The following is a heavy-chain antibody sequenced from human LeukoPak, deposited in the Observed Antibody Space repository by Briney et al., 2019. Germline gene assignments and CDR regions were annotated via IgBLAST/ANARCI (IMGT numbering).Heavy chain of an antibody. D-gene: IGHD3-10*01. V-gene: IGHV3-53*01. CDR2: IYSGGST. CDR3: ARGYGSGSLFLDY. J-gene: IGHJ4*02. CDR1: GFTVSSNL. Sequence: GGSLRLSCAASGFTVSSNLMSWVRQAPGKGLEWVSVIYSGGSTYYADSVKGRFTISRDNSKNTLYLQMNSLRAEDTAVYYCARGYGSGSLFLDYWGQGTLVTVSS.